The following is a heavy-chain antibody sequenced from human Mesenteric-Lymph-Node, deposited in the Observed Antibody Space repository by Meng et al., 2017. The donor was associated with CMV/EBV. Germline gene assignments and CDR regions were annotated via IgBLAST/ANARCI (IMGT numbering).Heavy chain of an antibody. V-gene: IGHV3-21*01. CDR1: GFTFSSYS. D-gene: IGHD4-17*01. J-gene: IGHJ4*02. CDR2: ISSSSSYI. Sequence: LSLTCAASGFTFSSYSMNWVRQAPGKGLEWVSSISSSSSYIYYADSVKGRFTISRDNAKNSLYLQMNSLRAEDTAVYYCARGDPTVTTDYWGQGTLVTVSS. CDR3: ARGDPTVTTDY.